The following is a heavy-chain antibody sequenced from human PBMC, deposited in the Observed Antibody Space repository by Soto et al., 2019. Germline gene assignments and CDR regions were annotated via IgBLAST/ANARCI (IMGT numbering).Heavy chain of an antibody. Sequence: ASVKVSCKASGYTFTGYYMHWVRRAPGQGLEWMGWINPNSGGTNYAQKFQGWVTMTRDTSISTAYMELSRLRSDDTAVYYCARGLGRYSSSRDDAFDIWGQGTMVTVSS. CDR2: INPNSGGT. J-gene: IGHJ3*02. V-gene: IGHV1-2*04. CDR3: ARGLGRYSSSRDDAFDI. CDR1: GYTFTGYY. D-gene: IGHD6-13*01.